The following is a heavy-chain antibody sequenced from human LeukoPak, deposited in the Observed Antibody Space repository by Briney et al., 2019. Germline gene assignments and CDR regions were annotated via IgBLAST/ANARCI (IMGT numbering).Heavy chain of an antibody. CDR2: IISSSSYI. V-gene: IGHV3-21*01. CDR1: GFTFSSYS. J-gene: IGHJ6*03. D-gene: IGHD1-26*01. Sequence: GGSLRLSCAASGFTFSSYSMNWVRQAPGKGLEWVSSIISSSSYIYYADSVKGRFTISRDNAKNSLYLQMNSLRAEDTAVYYCARIVTNGPWEYYYYMDVWGKGTTVTVSS. CDR3: ARIVTNGPWEYYYYMDV.